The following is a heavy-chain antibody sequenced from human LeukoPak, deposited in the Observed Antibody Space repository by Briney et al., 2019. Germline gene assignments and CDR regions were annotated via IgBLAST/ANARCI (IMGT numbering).Heavy chain of an antibody. D-gene: IGHD3-16*02. V-gene: IGHV1-2*02. CDR1: GYTFSGYF. Sequence: AAVKSSCKASGYTFSGYFIHWVRQAPRQGLEWMGWIYPNSGGTNYAQKFQGRVTMTRDTSISTAYMELSRLRSDDTAVYYCARSLPYRYWGQGTLVTVSS. CDR3: ARSLPYRY. J-gene: IGHJ4*02. CDR2: IYPNSGGT.